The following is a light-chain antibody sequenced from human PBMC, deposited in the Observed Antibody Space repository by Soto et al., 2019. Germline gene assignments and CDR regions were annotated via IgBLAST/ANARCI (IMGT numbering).Light chain of an antibody. CDR1: SSNIGSNT. CDR2: TNN. Sequence: VLTEPPSASGTPGQRVAISCYGSSSNIGSNTVTWCQHLPGTAPKLLIYTNNERPSGVPDRFSGPKSGTSASLAISGLQSEDEADYYCAAWDDSLNGYVFGTGPKVTVL. CDR3: AAWDDSLNGYV. V-gene: IGLV1-44*01. J-gene: IGLJ1*01.